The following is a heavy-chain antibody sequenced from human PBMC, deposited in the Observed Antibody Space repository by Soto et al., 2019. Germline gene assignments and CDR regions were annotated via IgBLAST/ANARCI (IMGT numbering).Heavy chain of an antibody. V-gene: IGHV1-2*02. CDR2: INPNSGGT. CDR3: ARVGDSSGYYLNWFDP. CDR1: GYTFTGYY. D-gene: IGHD3-22*01. Sequence: ASVKVSCKASGYTFTGYYMHWVRQAPGQGLEWMGWINPNSGGTNYAQKFQGRVTMTRDTSTSTAYMELSRLRSDDTAVYYCARVGDSSGYYLNWFDPWGQGTVVTVSS. J-gene: IGHJ5*02.